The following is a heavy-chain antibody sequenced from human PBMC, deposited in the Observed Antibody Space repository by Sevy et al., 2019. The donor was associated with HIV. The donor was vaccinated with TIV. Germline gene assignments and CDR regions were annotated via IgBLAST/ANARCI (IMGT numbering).Heavy chain of an antibody. D-gene: IGHD2-2*01. CDR2: ISGKGRST. CDR3: AKTINSGGGVVPAANYYYYGMDV. V-gene: IGHV3-23*01. Sequence: GGSLRLSCAVSGFTFSGYAMNWVRQAPGKGLEWVSAISGKGRSTHYADSVEGRFTISRDNSKNTLYLQMNSLGAEDRAVYYCAKTINSGGGVVPAANYYYYGMDVWGQGTTVTVSS. CDR1: GFTFSGYA. J-gene: IGHJ6*02.